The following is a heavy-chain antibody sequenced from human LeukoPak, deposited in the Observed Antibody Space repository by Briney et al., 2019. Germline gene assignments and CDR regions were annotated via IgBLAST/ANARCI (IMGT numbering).Heavy chain of an antibody. CDR3: TRWDCTTTGCYPFDY. D-gene: IGHD2-2*01. CDR2: IRDKANSYAT. Sequence: AGGSLRLSCAASGFTFSSSAIHWVRQASGKGLEWDGRIRDKANSYATAYIASVKGRFTISRDDSKNTAYLQMSSLKTEDTAVYYCTRWDCTTTGCYPFDYWGQGTLVTVSS. CDR1: GFTFSSSA. J-gene: IGHJ4*02. V-gene: IGHV3-73*01.